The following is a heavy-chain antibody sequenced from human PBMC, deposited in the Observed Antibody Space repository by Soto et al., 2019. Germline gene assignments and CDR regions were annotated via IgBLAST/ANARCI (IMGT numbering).Heavy chain of an antibody. D-gene: IGHD3-22*01. CDR1: GGTFSTYA. V-gene: IGHV1-69*06. CDR2: IIPMFGTA. CDR3: LIDAGGSGYQLDS. Sequence: QVQLVQSGAEVKKPGSSVKVSCKASGGTFSTYATSWVRQAPGQGLEWMGMIIPMFGTANYAQKFQGRVTMTADKSTSTAYMELSSLRSEDTAVYYCLIDAGGSGYQLDSGGQGPLATVSS. J-gene: IGHJ4*02.